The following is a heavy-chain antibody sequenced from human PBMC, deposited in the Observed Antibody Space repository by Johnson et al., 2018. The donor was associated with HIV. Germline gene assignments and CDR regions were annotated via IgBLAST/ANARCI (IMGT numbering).Heavy chain of an antibody. Sequence: QVQLLESGGGVVQPGGSLRLSCAASEFTFSSYAIHWVRQAPGKGLEWVAVISYDGSNKYYADSVKGRFTISRDNSKNSLYLQMNSLRVEDTAVYYCARVNIAFDIWGQGTMVTVSS. D-gene: IGHD2/OR15-2a*01. CDR2: ISYDGSNK. CDR1: EFTFSSYA. J-gene: IGHJ3*02. CDR3: ARVNIAFDI. V-gene: IGHV3-30-3*01.